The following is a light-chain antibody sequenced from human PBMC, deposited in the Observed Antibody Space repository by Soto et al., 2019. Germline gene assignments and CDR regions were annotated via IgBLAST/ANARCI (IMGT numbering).Light chain of an antibody. Sequence: QSVLAQPASVSGSPGQSMTISCTGSSSDVGGYHYVSWYQQHPGKAPKLIIYQVSHRPSGVSDRFSGSNSGNTASLTISGLQGEDEATYYCSSFTSTHTYVFGTGTKVTVL. J-gene: IGLJ1*01. CDR2: QVS. CDR3: SSFTSTHTYV. V-gene: IGLV2-14*03. CDR1: SSDVGGYHY.